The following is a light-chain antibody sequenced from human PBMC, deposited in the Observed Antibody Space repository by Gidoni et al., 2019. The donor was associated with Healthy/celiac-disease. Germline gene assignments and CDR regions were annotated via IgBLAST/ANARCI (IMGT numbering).Light chain of an antibody. Sequence: EIVMTQSPPTLSVSPGERATLSCRASQSVISNLAWYRQKPGQGPRLLIYGASTRATGIPARFSGSGSGTEFTLTISGLQSEDFAVYYCQQYNIWPLTFGGGTKVEIK. V-gene: IGKV3D-15*01. CDR2: GAS. CDR3: QQYNIWPLT. CDR1: QSVISN. J-gene: IGKJ4*01.